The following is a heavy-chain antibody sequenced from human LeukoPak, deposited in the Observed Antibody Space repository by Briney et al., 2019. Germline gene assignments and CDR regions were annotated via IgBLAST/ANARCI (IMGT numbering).Heavy chain of an antibody. V-gene: IGHV1-69*01. CDR2: IIPIFGTA. CDR1: GGTFSSYA. J-gene: IGHJ6*04. CDR3: ARMYDILTAILDD. D-gene: IGHD3-9*01. Sequence: SVKVSCKASGGTFSSYAISWVRQAPGQGLEWMGGIIPIFGTANYAQKFQGRVTITADESTSTAYMELSSLRSEDTAVYYCARMYDILTAILDDWGKGTTVTVSS.